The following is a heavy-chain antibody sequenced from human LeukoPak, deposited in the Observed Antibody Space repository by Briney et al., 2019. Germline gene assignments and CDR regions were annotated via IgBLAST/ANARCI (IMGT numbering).Heavy chain of an antibody. J-gene: IGHJ2*01. CDR3: ARDPPTVTMGWYFDL. CDR1: GGSISSYY. CDR2: IYYSGST. D-gene: IGHD4-11*01. Sequence: SGTLSLTCTVSGGSISSYYWSWIRQPPGKGLEWIGYIYYSGSTNYNPSLKSRVTISVDTSKNQFSLKPSSVTAADTAVYYCARDPPTVTMGWYFDLWGRGTLVTVSS. V-gene: IGHV4-59*01.